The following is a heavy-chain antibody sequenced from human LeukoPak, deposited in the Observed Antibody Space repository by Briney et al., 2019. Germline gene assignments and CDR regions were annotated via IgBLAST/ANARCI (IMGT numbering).Heavy chain of an antibody. J-gene: IGHJ6*03. Sequence: PGGSLRLSCAASGFTFSSYAMYWVRQAPGKGLEWVLGVSDSGDGTHYADSVKGRFTISRDNSKNTLYLQMNSLRAEDTAVYYCARDRYSSSPEYYYYYMDVWGKGTTVTVSS. CDR3: ARDRYSSSPEYYYYYMDV. CDR2: VSDSGDGT. D-gene: IGHD6-6*01. V-gene: IGHV3-23*01. CDR1: GFTFSSYA.